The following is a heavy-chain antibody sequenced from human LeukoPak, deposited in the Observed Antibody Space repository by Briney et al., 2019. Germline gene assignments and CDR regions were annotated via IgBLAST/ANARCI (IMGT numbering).Heavy chain of an antibody. J-gene: IGHJ4*02. CDR1: GFTFRDYG. Sequence: PGGSLRLSCAASGFTFRDYGMYWVRQAPGKGLEWVAYMQSNAITKHYADSVKGRFTISRDNFKNTLYLELNNLREEDTAVYLCAKPSPGPIWNYSDSWGQGTRVTVSS. V-gene: IGHV3-30*02. CDR3: AKPSPGPIWNYSDS. D-gene: IGHD2-2*02. CDR2: MQSNAITK.